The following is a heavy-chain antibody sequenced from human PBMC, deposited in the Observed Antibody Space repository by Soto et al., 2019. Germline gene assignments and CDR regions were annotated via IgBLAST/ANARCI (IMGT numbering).Heavy chain of an antibody. CDR3: ARQWGDIVATDYIDY. J-gene: IGHJ4*02. D-gene: IGHD5-12*01. CDR1: GYTFISYG. Sequence: ASVKVSCKASGYTFISYGISWVRQAPGQGLEWMGWISPYNGNTNYAQTFQGRATMTTDTSISTAYMELSRLRSDDTAVYYCARQWGDIVATDYIDYWGQGTLDTVSS. V-gene: IGHV1-18*01. CDR2: ISPYNGNT.